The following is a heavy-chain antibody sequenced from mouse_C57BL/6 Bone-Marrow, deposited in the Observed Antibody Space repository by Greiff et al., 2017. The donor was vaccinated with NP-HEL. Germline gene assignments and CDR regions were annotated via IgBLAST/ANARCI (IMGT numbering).Heavy chain of an antibody. D-gene: IGHD1-1*01. V-gene: IGHV1-55*01. J-gene: IGHJ4*01. CDR1: GYTFTSYW. Sequence: QVQLQQPGAELVKPGASVKMSCKASGYTFTSYWITWVKQRPGQGLEWIGDIYPGSGSTNYNEKFKSKATLTVDTSSSTAYMQLSSLTSEDSAVYYCAREVSLITTVVPCDWGQGTSVTVSS. CDR3: AREVSLITTVVPCD. CDR2: IYPGSGST.